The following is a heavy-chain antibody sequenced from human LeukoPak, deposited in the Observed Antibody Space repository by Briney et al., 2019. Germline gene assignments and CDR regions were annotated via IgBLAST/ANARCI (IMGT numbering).Heavy chain of an antibody. D-gene: IGHD5-12*01. CDR2: IHHIGST. Sequence: SETLSLTCNVSGYSISNGFYWGWIRQPPGKGLEWIANIHHIGSTYYNPSLESRVTMSVDTSKNQFSLKLSSVTAADTAVYYCARAAGYSGYSDFDYWGQGTLVTVSS. CDR1: GYSISNGFY. J-gene: IGHJ4*02. V-gene: IGHV4-38-2*02. CDR3: ARAAGYSGYSDFDY.